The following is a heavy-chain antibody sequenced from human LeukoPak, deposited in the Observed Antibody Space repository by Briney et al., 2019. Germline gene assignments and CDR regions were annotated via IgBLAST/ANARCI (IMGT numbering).Heavy chain of an antibody. V-gene: IGHV3-53*01. CDR3: ARDRVSWNDVVGLFDY. CDR2: IYSGGST. CDR1: GFSVSSNY. Sequence: PGGSLRLSCAASGFSVSSNYMSWVRQAPGKGLEWVSLIYSGGSTSYEDSVKGRFTFSRDNSKNTLNLQMKSLRAEDTAVYYWARDRVSWNDVVGLFDYWGQGTLVTAS. J-gene: IGHJ4*02. D-gene: IGHD1-1*01.